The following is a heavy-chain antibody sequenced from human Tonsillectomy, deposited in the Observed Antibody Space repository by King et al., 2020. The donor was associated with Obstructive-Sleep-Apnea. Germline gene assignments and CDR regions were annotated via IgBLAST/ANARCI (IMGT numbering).Heavy chain of an antibody. CDR2: ISSSSSFI. J-gene: IGHJ4*02. D-gene: IGHD6-6*01. CDR3: AKDITPYRSSSPFDQ. Sequence: VQLVESGGRLVKPGGSLRLSCAASGFTFSSYTMNWVRQAPGKGLEWVSSISSSSSFIYYADSVKGRFTISRDNAQNALYLQMNSLRAEDTAVYYCAKDITPYRSSSPFDQWGQGTLVTVSS. CDR1: GFTFSSYT. V-gene: IGHV3-21*01.